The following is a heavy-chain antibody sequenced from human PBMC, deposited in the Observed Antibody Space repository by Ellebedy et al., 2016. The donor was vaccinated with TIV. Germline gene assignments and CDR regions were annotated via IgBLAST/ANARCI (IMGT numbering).Heavy chain of an antibody. Sequence: PGGSLRLSCAASGFTFSHSWMSWVRQAPGKGLEWVGRIKSKTDGGTTDYAAPVKGRFTISRDDSKDTLYLQMNSLKTADTAVYYCSTDRRGARWWEYYYGMDVWGQGTTVTVSS. CDR2: IKSKTDGGTT. J-gene: IGHJ6*02. CDR3: STDRRGARWWEYYYGMDV. D-gene: IGHD2-8*02. V-gene: IGHV3-15*01. CDR1: GFTFSHSW.